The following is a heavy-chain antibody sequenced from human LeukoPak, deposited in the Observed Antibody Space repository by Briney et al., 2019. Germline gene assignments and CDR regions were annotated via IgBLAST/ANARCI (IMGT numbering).Heavy chain of an antibody. CDR2: IWYDGSNK. CDR3: ARVDYGSGSYAGDAFDI. V-gene: IGHV3-33*01. CDR1: GFTFSSYG. D-gene: IGHD3-10*01. J-gene: IGHJ3*02. Sequence: GGSLRLSCAASGFTFSSYGMHWVRQAPGKGLVWVAVIWYDGSNKYYADSVKGRFTISRDNSKNTLYLQMNSLRAEDTAVYYCARVDYGSGSYAGDAFDIWGQGTMVTVSS.